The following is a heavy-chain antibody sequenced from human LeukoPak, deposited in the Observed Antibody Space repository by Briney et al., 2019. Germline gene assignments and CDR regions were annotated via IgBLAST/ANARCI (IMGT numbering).Heavy chain of an antibody. J-gene: IGHJ4*02. CDR2: ISSSSSYI. Sequence: GGSPRLSCAASGFTFSSYSMNWVRQAPGKGLEWVSSISSSSSYIYYADSVKGRFTISRDNAKNSLYLQMNSLRAEDTAVYYCARGMYYYDSSGYYFDYWGQGTLVTVSS. CDR3: ARGMYYYDSSGYYFDY. CDR1: GFTFSSYS. D-gene: IGHD3-22*01. V-gene: IGHV3-21*01.